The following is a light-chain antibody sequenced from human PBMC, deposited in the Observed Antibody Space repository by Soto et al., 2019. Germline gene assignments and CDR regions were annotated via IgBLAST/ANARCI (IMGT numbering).Light chain of an antibody. J-gene: IGKJ2*01. CDR2: EVS. CDR3: MQNFYLYT. V-gene: IGKV2D-29*02. Sequence: IVMTQTPLSLSVTPGQSASISCKSSQSLLHSDGKTYLYWYLQKPGQSPRLLIYEVSKRFSGVPDRFSGSGSGTEFALKISRVEAEDVGVYFCMQNFYLYTFGQGTKLEI. CDR1: QSLLHSDGKTY.